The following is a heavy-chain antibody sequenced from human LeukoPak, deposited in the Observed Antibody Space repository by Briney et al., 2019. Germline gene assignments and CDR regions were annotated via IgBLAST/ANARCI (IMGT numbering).Heavy chain of an antibody. Sequence: GGSLRLSCAASGFTFSSYGMHWVRQAPGKGLEWVAVISYDGSNKYYADSVKGRFTISRDNSKNTLYLQMNSLRAEDTAVYYCAKDFAIVVGATTNFDYWGQGTLVTVFS. J-gene: IGHJ4*02. D-gene: IGHD1-26*01. CDR3: AKDFAIVVGATTNFDY. V-gene: IGHV3-30*18. CDR2: ISYDGSNK. CDR1: GFTFSSYG.